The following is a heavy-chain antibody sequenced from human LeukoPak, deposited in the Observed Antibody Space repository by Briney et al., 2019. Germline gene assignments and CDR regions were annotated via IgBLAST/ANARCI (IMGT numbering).Heavy chain of an antibody. CDR1: GFTFSSYA. V-gene: IGHV3-23*01. CDR2: ISDSGGST. CDR3: AKDRQPNTYYYDSSGYYYQRYAPNFDY. D-gene: IGHD3-22*01. Sequence: GGSLRLSCAASGFTFSSYAMSWVRQAPGKGLEWVSGISDSGGSTYYADSVKGRFTISRDNSKNTLYLQMNSLRAEDTAVYYCAKDRQPNTYYYDSSGYYYQRYAPNFDYWGQGTLVTVSS. J-gene: IGHJ4*02.